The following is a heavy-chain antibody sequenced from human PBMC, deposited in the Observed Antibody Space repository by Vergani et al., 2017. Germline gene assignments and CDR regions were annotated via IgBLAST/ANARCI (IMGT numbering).Heavy chain of an antibody. V-gene: IGHV4-4*02. CDR2: ICHTEDT. CDR3: ATIGYRRWGYYFDY. D-gene: IGHD2-2*02. Sequence: QVKLQESGPGLLKPSQTLSLTCTVSGDPISSNNRWTWVRQPPGKGLEWIGEICHTEDTKYSPSLKSRVTVSVDESRNLFSLRLNAVTAADTAVYYCATIGYRRWGYYFDYWGQGILVTVSS. J-gene: IGHJ4*02. CDR1: GDPISSNNR.